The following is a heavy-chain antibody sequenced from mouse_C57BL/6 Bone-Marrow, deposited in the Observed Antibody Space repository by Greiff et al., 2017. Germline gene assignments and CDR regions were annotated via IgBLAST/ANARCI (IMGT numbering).Heavy chain of an antibody. D-gene: IGHD1-1*01. J-gene: IGHJ2*01. CDR3: ARSLPHYYVSTFDY. V-gene: IGHV7-3*01. CDR2: IRNKANGYTT. CDR1: GFTFTDYY. Sequence: EVKLVESGGGLVQPGGSLSLSCAASGFTFTDYYMSWVRQPPGKALEWLGFIRNKANGYTTEYSASVKGRFTISRDNSQSILYLQMKDLRAEDSATYYCARSLPHYYVSTFDYWGQGTTLTVSS.